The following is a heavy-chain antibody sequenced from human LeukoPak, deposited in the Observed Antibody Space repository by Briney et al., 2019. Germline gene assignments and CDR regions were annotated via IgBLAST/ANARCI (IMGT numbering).Heavy chain of an antibody. V-gene: IGHV4-34*01. D-gene: IGHD6-19*01. CDR1: VESFSGYY. Sequence: SETLSLTCAVHVESFSGYYCSWICQPPGKGLEWIGEINHSGSTNYNPSLKSRVTISVYTSKNQFSLKLSSGTAADTAVYYCARRGRIAVAAWGQGTLVTVSS. J-gene: IGHJ4*02. CDR2: INHSGST. CDR3: ARRGRIAVAA.